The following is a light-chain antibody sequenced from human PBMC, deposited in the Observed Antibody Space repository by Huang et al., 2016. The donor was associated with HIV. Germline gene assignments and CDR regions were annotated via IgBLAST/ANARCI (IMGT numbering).Light chain of an antibody. V-gene: IGKV1-13*02. CDR3: QQFNGFSLT. Sequence: AIQLTQSPPSLSASAGDRVTITCRASQDINSALAWYQQKPGKAPKVLIYDASNLKSGGPSRVSGSGSGADFTLSSSSLQPEDFATYDCQQFNGFSLTFGGGTRVEIK. CDR1: QDINSA. J-gene: IGKJ4*01. CDR2: DAS.